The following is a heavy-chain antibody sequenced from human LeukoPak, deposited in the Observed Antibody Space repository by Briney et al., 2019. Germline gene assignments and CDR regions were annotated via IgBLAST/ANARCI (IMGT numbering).Heavy chain of an antibody. Sequence: SETLSLTCAVSGGSISSRNWWSWIRQPPGKGLEWIGYISYSGSTNYNPSLKSRVTISVDTSKNQFSLKLSSVTAADTAVYYCARPMVRGVNDALDIWGQGTMVTVSS. CDR3: ARPMVRGVNDALDI. CDR1: GGSISSRNW. D-gene: IGHD3-10*01. J-gene: IGHJ3*02. V-gene: IGHV4-59*08. CDR2: ISYSGST.